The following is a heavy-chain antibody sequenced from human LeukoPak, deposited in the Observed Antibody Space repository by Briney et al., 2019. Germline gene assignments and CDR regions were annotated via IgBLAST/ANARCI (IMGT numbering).Heavy chain of an antibody. CDR2: IKNDGSST. CDR3: AKSDYFDY. J-gene: IGHJ4*02. Sequence: GGSRRLSCAASGFTFSSYWMHWVRQAPGKGLVWVSRIKNDGSSTSYADSVKGRFTISRDNAKNTLYLQMNSLRTEDTAVYYCAKSDYFDYWGQGILVTVSS. V-gene: IGHV3-74*01. CDR1: GFTFSSYW.